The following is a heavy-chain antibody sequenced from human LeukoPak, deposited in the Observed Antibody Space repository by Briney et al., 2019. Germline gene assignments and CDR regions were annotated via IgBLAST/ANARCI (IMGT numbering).Heavy chain of an antibody. CDR3: ARDPTVVQSYFDY. V-gene: IGHV7-4-1*02. J-gene: IGHJ4*02. CDR2: INTNTGNP. CDR1: GGTFSSYA. Sequence: ASVKVSCKASGGTFSSYAISWVRQAPGQGLEWMGWINTNTGNPTYAQGFTGRFVFSLDTSVSTAYLQISSLKAEDTAVYYCARDPTVVQSYFDYWGQGTLVTVSS. D-gene: IGHD4-23*01.